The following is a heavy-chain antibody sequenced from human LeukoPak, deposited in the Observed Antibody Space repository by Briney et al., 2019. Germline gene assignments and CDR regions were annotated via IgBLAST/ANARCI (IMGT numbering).Heavy chain of an antibody. CDR3: ARVLAAAGTSVGY. J-gene: IGHJ4*02. Sequence: ASVKVSCKASGYTFTSYAMHWVRQAPGQRLEWMGWINAGNSNTKYSQKFQGRVTITRDTSASTAYMELSSLRSEDTAVYYCARVLAAAGTSVGYWGQGTLVTVSS. CDR2: INAGNSNT. V-gene: IGHV1-3*01. D-gene: IGHD6-13*01. CDR1: GYTFTSYA.